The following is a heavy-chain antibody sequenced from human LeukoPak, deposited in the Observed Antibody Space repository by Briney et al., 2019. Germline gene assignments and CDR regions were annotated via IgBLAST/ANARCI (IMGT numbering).Heavy chain of an antibody. V-gene: IGHV3-9*01. CDR3: AKYFPTTFYFDY. CDR2: ISWNSGII. Sequence: PGGSLRLSCAASGFTFSSYGMHWVRQAPGKGLEWVSGISWNSGIIAYADSVKGRFTISRDNTKNSLYLQMNSLRAEDTALHYCAKYFPTTFYFDYWGQGTLVTVSS. J-gene: IGHJ4*02. D-gene: IGHD1-26*01. CDR1: GFTFSSYG.